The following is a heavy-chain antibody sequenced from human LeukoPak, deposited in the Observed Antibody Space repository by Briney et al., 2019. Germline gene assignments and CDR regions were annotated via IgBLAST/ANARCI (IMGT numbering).Heavy chain of an antibody. CDR2: IRYDRSNK. D-gene: IGHD3-10*01. J-gene: IGHJ5*02. V-gene: IGHV3-30*02. CDR1: GFTFSSYA. CDR3: AKVPKVGFGELSWFDP. Sequence: GGSLRLSCAASGFTFSSYAMHWVRQAPGKGLEWVAFIRYDRSNKYYADSVKGRFTISRDNSKNTLYLQMNSLRAEDTAVYHCAKVPKVGFGELSWFDPWGQGTLVTVSS.